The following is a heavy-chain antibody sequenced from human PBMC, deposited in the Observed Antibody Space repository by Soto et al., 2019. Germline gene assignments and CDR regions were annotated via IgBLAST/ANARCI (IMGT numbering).Heavy chain of an antibody. CDR1: GFTFSNNW. J-gene: IGHJ6*03. CDR3: GMDMDV. D-gene: IGHD2-8*01. V-gene: IGHV3-7*01. Sequence: EVQLMESGGGLVQPGGSLRLSCVVSGFTFSNNWMSWVRQAPGKGLEWVANINQDGSQKYYVDSVKGRFTISRDNAKNSVSLQMNSVRAEDTAVYYCGMDMDVWCKGTTVTVSS. CDR2: INQDGSQK.